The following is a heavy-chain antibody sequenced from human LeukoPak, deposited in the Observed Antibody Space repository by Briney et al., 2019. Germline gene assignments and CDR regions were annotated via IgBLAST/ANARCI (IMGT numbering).Heavy chain of an antibody. V-gene: IGHV3-30-3*01. CDR2: ISDDGTNK. Sequence: GGSLRLSCAASGFTFSSYAMHWVRQAPGKGLEWVAVISDDGTNKYYADSVKGRFTISRDNSKNTLYLQMNSLRAEDTAVYYCAKVGRFTDYDYVWGSYPDYWGQGTLVTVPS. CDR1: GFTFSSYA. D-gene: IGHD3-16*02. J-gene: IGHJ4*02. CDR3: AKVGRFTDYDYVWGSYPDY.